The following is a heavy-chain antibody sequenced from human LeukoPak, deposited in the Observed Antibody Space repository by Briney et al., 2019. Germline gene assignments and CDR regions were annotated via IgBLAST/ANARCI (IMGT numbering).Heavy chain of an antibody. CDR1: GGTFISYA. J-gene: IGHJ4*02. CDR2: IIPIVGPA. V-gene: IGHV1-69*05. CDR3: ARTALRGNYDSSGYYYGNIDY. D-gene: IGHD3-22*01. Sequence: VSCKASGGTFISYAISSVRHAPGQGVEWRGWIIPIVGPANYAQKFQGRFTITTDESTSLAYMEMSSLRSEDTAVYCCARTALRGNYDSSGYYYGNIDYWGQGTLVTVSS.